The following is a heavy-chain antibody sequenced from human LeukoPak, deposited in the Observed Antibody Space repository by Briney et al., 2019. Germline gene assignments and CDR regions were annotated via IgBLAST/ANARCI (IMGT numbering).Heavy chain of an antibody. CDR2: IRSKAYIATT. CDR1: GFTFGDYA. J-gene: IGHJ4*02. Sequence: GGSLRLSCAASGFTFGDYAMSWFRQAPGKGLEWVAFIRSKAYIATTKYAASVKGRFTISRDDSKSSAYLQMNSLKTEDTAVYYCTRGPGYTYGSQYYFDYWGQGTLVTVSS. D-gene: IGHD5-18*01. CDR3: TRGPGYTYGSQYYFDY. V-gene: IGHV3-49*03.